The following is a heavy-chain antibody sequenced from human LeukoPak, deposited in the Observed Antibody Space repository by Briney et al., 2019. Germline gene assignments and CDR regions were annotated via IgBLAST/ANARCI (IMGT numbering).Heavy chain of an antibody. CDR3: ARGYCSGGSCYSSYYYSYMDV. J-gene: IGHJ6*03. Sequence: SETLSLTCTVSGGSISSSSYYWGWIRQPPGKGLEWIGSINYSGSTYYNPSLKSRVTISVDRSKNQFSLKLSSVTAADTAVHYCARGYCSGGSCYSSYYYSYMDVWGKGTTVTVSS. CDR1: GGSISSSSYY. D-gene: IGHD2-15*01. V-gene: IGHV4-39*07. CDR2: INYSGST.